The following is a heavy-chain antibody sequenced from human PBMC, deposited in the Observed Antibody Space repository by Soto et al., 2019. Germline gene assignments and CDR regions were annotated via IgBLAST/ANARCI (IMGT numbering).Heavy chain of an antibody. CDR3: ARDGLMGGDLYYYYGMDV. V-gene: IGHV3-21*01. D-gene: IGHD2-21*02. CDR1: GFTFSSYS. Sequence: EVQLVESGGGLVKPGGSLRLSCAASGFTFSSYSMNWVRQAPGKGLEWVSSISSSSSYIYYADSVKGRFTISRDNAKNSLYLQMNSLRAEDTAVYYCARDGLMGGDLYYYYGMDVWGQGTTVTVSS. CDR2: ISSSSSYI. J-gene: IGHJ6*02.